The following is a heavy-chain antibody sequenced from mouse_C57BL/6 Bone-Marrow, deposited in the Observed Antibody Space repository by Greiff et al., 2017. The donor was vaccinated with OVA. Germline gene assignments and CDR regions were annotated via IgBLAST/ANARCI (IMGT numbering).Heavy chain of an antibody. CDR3: ARVCYSNAMDY. J-gene: IGHJ4*01. CDR2: IYYSGTI. D-gene: IGHD2-5*01. CDR1: GISITTGNYR. V-gene: IGHV3-5*01. Sequence: DVKLQESGPGLVKPSQTVFLTCTVTGISITTGNYRWSWIRQFPGNKLEWIGYIYYSGTITYNPSLTSRTTITRDTPKNQFFLEMNSLTAEDTATYYCARVCYSNAMDYWGQGTSVTVSS.